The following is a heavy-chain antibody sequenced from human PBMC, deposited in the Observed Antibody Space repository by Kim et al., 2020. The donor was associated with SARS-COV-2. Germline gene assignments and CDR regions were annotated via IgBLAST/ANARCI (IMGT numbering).Heavy chain of an antibody. J-gene: IGHJ6*02. CDR1: GGSISSYY. V-gene: IGHV4-59*01. Sequence: SETLSLTCTVSGGSISSYYWSWIRQPPGKGLEWIGYIYYSGSTNYNPSLKSRVTISVDTSKNQFSLKLSSVTAADTAVYYCASIEVYDGMDVWGQGTTVTVSS. CDR3: ASIEVYDGMDV. CDR2: IYYSGST. D-gene: IGHD3-16*02.